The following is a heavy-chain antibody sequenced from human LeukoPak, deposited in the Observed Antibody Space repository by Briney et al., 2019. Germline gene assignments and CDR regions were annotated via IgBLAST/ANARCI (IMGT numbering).Heavy chain of an antibody. D-gene: IGHD3-16*01. Sequence: GGSLRLSCAASGFTFSNYWMNWVRQVPGKGLEWVATIKQDGGERYYVDSVEGRFTISRDNGKTSVYLQMNSLRADDTAVYYCARSRAAVVMGELIPSFYYGMDVWGQGTTVTVSS. CDR3: ARSRAAVVMGELIPSFYYGMDV. V-gene: IGHV3-7*03. CDR2: IKQDGGER. CDR1: GFTFSNYW. J-gene: IGHJ6*02.